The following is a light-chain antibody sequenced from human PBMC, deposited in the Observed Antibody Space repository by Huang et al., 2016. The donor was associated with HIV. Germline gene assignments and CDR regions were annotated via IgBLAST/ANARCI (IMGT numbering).Light chain of an antibody. CDR3: QQYNDRRT. Sequence: ILMTQSPVTLSVSPGERATLSCRASQTFGTNFAWFQQKPGQSPRLLIYDASTRATGVPAYFSGSGSETEFTLTINSLQSEDFAVYYCQQYNDRRTFGGGTKVEIK. V-gene: IGKV3-15*01. CDR2: DAS. CDR1: QTFGTN. J-gene: IGKJ4*01.